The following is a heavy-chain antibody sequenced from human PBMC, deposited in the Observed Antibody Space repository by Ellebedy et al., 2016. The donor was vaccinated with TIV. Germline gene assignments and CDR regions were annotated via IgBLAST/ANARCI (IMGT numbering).Heavy chain of an antibody. CDR1: GGSVNSLSYY. J-gene: IGHJ4*02. Sequence: MPSETLSLTCTVSGGSVNSLSYYLGWIRQPPGKGLEWIGNIHDSGSTKYSPSPKSRVTISADPSQNQIFLKLTSVSAADAAVYYCVRGDDDFGSGTYHLWGQGTLVTVSS. V-gene: IGHV4-61*01. D-gene: IGHD3-10*01. CDR3: VRGDDDFGSGTYHL. CDR2: IHDSGST.